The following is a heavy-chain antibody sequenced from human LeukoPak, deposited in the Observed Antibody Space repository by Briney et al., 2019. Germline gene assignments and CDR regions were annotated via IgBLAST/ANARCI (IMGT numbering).Heavy chain of an antibody. D-gene: IGHD5-18*01. V-gene: IGHV4-39*01. Sequence: SETLSLTCTVSGGSISSSSYYWGWIRQPPGKGLEWIGSIYYSGSTYYNPSLKSRVTISVDTSKNQFSLKLSSVTAADTAVYYCAPIPDIATLGFDPWGQGTLVTVSS. CDR2: IYYSGST. CDR1: GGSISSSSYY. CDR3: APIPDIATLGFDP. J-gene: IGHJ5*02.